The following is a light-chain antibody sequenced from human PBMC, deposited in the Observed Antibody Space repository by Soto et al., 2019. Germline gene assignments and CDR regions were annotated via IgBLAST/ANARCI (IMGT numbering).Light chain of an antibody. V-gene: IGKV1-5*03. CDR1: RSLQTW. CDR3: QQYTCLWT. J-gene: IGKJ1*01. Sequence: IQMTQSPSTLSASVGDRVTITCRASRSLQTWLAWYQQKPGQAPKLLMYQASSSESGVPSRFGASGSGTEFTLTISSLQPDDFATYYCQQYTCLWTFGPGTQVDIK. CDR2: QAS.